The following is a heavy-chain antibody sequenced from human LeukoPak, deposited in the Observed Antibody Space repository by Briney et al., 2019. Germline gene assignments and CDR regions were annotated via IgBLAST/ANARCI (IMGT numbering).Heavy chain of an antibody. J-gene: IGHJ4*02. CDR3: ARYYDFWSGYYTGFDY. Sequence: ASVKVSCKASGYTFTSYGISWVRQAPGQGLEWMGWISAYNGNTNYAQKPQGRVTMTTDTSTSTAYMELRSLRSDDTAVYYCARYYDFWSGYYTGFDYWGQGTLVTVSS. V-gene: IGHV1-18*01. CDR2: ISAYNGNT. D-gene: IGHD3-3*01. CDR1: GYTFTSYG.